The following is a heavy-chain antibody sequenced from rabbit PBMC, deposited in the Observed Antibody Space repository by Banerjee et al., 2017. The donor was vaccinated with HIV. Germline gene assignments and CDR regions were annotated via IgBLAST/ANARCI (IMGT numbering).Heavy chain of an antibody. V-gene: IGHV1S40*01. D-gene: IGHD7-1*01. Sequence: EESGGGLVKPGASLTLTCTASGFSFSSGYDMCWVRQAPGKGLEWIACIGTGFGDTYYANWAKGRFTISKTSSTTVTLQVTSLTAADTATYFCARETWGATGNYGLWGPGTLVTVS. CDR1: GFSFSSGYD. CDR2: IGTGFGDT. J-gene: IGHJ4*01. CDR3: ARETWGATGNYGL.